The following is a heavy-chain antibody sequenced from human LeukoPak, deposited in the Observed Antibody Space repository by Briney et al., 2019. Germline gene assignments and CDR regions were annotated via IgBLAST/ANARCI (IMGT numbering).Heavy chain of an antibody. CDR3: ARGETAMEA. V-gene: IGHV3-74*01. CDR1: GFTFSSYW. Sequence: GGSLRLSCAASGFTFSSYWMHWVRQAPGKGLVWVSRINSDGSTIRYADSVRGRFTISRDNVKNTPYVQMNSLRLEDTGVYYCARGETAMEAWGQGTLVTVSS. J-gene: IGHJ5*02. D-gene: IGHD5-18*01. CDR2: INSDGSTI.